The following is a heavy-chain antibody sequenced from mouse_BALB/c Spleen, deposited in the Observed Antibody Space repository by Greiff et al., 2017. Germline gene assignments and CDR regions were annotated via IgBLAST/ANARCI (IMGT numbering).Heavy chain of an antibody. CDR1: GFTFSDYY. CDR3: ARGNYFDYVDY. V-gene: IGHV5-4*02. J-gene: IGHJ2*01. CDR2: ISDGGSYT. Sequence: EVKLVESGGGLVKPGGSLKLSCAASGFTFSDYYMYWVRQTPEKRLEWVATISDGGSYTYYPDSVKGRFTISRDNAKNNLYLQMSSLKSEDTAMYYCARGNYFDYVDYWGQGTTLTVSS. D-gene: IGHD2-4*01.